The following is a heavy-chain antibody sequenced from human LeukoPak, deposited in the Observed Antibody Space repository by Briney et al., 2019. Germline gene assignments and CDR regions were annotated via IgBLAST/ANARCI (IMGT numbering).Heavy chain of an antibody. V-gene: IGHV3-30*04. CDR3: ARSIGGSYPYFDY. D-gene: IGHD1-26*01. CDR2: ISYDGSGN. J-gene: IGHJ4*02. Sequence: GGSLRLSCAASGFPFSSYAMHWVRQAPGKGLEWVAVISYDGSGNSYGDSVKGRFTISRDNSKNTLYLQMNSLRAEDTAVFYCARSIGGSYPYFDYWGQGTLVTVSS. CDR1: GFPFSSYA.